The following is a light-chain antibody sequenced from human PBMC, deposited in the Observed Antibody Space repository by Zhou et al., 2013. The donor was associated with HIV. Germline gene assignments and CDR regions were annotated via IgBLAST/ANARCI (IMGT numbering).Light chain of an antibody. CDR3: QQLNTYPPWT. CDR2: AAS. CDR1: QGVATH. Sequence: IQLTQSPSSLSASVGDRVTITCRASQGVATHLAWYQQKPGKAPQVLIYAASSLKSGVPSRFSGSGSGTEFTLTITSVQPEDFATYYCQQLNTYPPWTFGQGTKVEVK. J-gene: IGKJ1*01. V-gene: IGKV1-9*01.